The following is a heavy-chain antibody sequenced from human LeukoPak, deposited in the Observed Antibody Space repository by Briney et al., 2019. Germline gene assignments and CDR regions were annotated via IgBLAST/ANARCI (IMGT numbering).Heavy chain of an antibody. V-gene: IGHV3-23*03. Sequence: GGSLTLSCAGSGFTFSSYAMSWVRQAPGQGLEWVSVLYSDGNTKYADSVQGRFTISRDNSKNTLYLEMNSLSPDDTAVYYCARGVEPLAANTLAYWGQGTLVTVSS. J-gene: IGHJ4*02. D-gene: IGHD1-14*01. CDR3: ARGVEPLAANTLAY. CDR1: GFTFSSYA. CDR2: LYSDGNT.